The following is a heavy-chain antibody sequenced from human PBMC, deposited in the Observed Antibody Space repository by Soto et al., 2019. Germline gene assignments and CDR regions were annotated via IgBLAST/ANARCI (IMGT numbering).Heavy chain of an antibody. CDR1: GFTFSSYP. V-gene: IGHV3-30-3*01. Sequence: SLRLSCEASGFTFSSYPMHWVRQAPGKGLEWVTVISYDGGNQYYADSVKGRFTISRDNSKDTLYLQMHSLRSDDTAVYFCARGPITQTSFIDHWGQGTLDTVSS. CDR3: ARGPITQTSFIDH. CDR2: ISYDGGNQ. J-gene: IGHJ4*02. D-gene: IGHD1-20*01.